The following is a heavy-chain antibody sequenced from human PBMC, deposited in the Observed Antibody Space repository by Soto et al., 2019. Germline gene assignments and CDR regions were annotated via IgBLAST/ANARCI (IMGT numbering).Heavy chain of an antibody. D-gene: IGHD3-16*02. CDR1: GFTFSSYA. CDR2: ISGSGGST. Sequence: EVQLLESGGGLVQPGGSLRLSCAASGFTFSSYAMSLVRQAPGKGLEWVSAISGSGGSTYYADSVKGRFTISRYNSKNTLYLQMNSLRAEDTAVYYCAKEYYDYVWGSYRFRGGDYWGQGTLVTVSS. J-gene: IGHJ4*02. CDR3: AKEYYDYVWGSYRFRGGDY. V-gene: IGHV3-23*01.